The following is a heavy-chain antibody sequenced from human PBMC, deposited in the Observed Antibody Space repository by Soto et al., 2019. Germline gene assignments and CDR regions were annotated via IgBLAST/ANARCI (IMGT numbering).Heavy chain of an antibody. V-gene: IGHV3-21*01. CDR2: ISSSSSYI. CDR1: GFTFSSYS. CDR3: ARGQLEPPDAFDI. Sequence: GGSLRLSCAASGFTFSSYSMNWVRQAPGKGLEWVSSISSSSSYIYYADSVKGRFTISRDNAKNSLYLQMNSLRAEDTAVYYCARGQLEPPDAFDIWGQGTMVTVSS. D-gene: IGHD1-1*01. J-gene: IGHJ3*02.